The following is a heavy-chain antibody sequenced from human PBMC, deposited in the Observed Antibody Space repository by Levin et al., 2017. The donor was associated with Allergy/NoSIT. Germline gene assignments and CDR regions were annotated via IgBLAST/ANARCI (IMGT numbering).Heavy chain of an antibody. CDR2: INHSGHT. J-gene: IGHJ6*03. CDR3: ARRGHMDV. D-gene: IGHD3-16*01. Sequence: SQTLSLPCAIYGGSFSGYYWSWIRQPPGKGLEWIGEINHSGHTNSNPSLTSRVTMSVDTSKNQFSLRLTSVSAADTAVYYCARRGHMDVWGEGTTVTVSS. V-gene: IGHV4-34*01. CDR1: GGSFSGYY.